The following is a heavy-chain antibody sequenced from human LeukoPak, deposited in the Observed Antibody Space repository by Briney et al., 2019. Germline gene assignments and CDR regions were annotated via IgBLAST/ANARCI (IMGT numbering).Heavy chain of an antibody. J-gene: IGHJ4*02. CDR1: GGSFSGYY. V-gene: IGHV4-34*01. CDR2: INHSGST. CDR3: ARGRRGYFDY. D-gene: IGHD2-15*01. Sequence: SETLSLTCAVYGGSFSGYYWSWIRQPPGKGLEWIGEINHSGSTNYNPSLKSRVTISVDTSKNQFSLKLSSVTAADTAVYYCARGRRGYFDYWGQGTLVTVSS.